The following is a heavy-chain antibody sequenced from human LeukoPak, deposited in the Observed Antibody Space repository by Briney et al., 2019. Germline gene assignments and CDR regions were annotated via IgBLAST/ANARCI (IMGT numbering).Heavy chain of an antibody. J-gene: IGHJ4*02. CDR3: ATADMVRGVPDY. V-gene: IGHV1-2*02. D-gene: IGHD3-10*01. Sequence: GASVKVSCKASGYTFTGYYMHWVRQAPGQGLEWMGWINPNSGGTNYAQKFQGRVTMTRDTSISTAYMELSSLRSEDTAVYYCATADMVRGVPDYWGQGTPVTVSS. CDR1: GYTFTGYY. CDR2: INPNSGGT.